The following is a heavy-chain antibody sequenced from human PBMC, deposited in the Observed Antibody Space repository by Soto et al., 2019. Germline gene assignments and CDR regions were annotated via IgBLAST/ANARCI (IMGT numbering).Heavy chain of an antibody. V-gene: IGHV3-74*01. CDR2: INDYMTTI. CDR3: TRGGLEPFDF. J-gene: IGHJ4*02. CDR1: GFTFGKYW. Sequence: EVQLVESGGGLVQPGGSLRLSCAASGFTFGKYWMHWVRQAPGKGLVWVSRINDYMTTINYADSVRGGFTISRDNTRNTLFLQMNSLTVEDTAVYYCTRGGLEPFDFWGQGVLVTVSS. D-gene: IGHD1-1*01.